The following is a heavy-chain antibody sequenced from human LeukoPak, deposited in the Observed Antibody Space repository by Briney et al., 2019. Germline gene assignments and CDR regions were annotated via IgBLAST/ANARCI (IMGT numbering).Heavy chain of an antibody. V-gene: IGHV3-11*01. CDR3: ARLRGTLTGYSLDY. CDR1: GFTFSDYY. CDR2: ISSSSGSTI. J-gene: IGHJ4*02. D-gene: IGHD3-9*01. Sequence: GGSLRLSCAASGFTFSDYYMSWIRQAPGKGLEWASHISSSSGSTIYYADSVKGRFIISRDNAKNSLFLQMNSLRAEDTAVYYCARLRGTLTGYSLDYWGQGTLVTVSS.